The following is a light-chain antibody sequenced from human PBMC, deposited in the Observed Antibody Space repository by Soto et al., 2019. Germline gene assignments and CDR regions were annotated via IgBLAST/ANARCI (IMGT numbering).Light chain of an antibody. CDR3: LQDYNFPLT. Sequence: AIQMTQSPSSLSASVGDRVTITCRASQDIGNDLAWYQQRPGKAPKLLIYAASSLQSGVPSRFSGSGSGTDVSLPNSRLQPGDFATYYCLQDYNFPLTFGGGTKVEIK. V-gene: IGKV1-6*01. CDR2: AAS. CDR1: QDIGND. J-gene: IGKJ4*01.